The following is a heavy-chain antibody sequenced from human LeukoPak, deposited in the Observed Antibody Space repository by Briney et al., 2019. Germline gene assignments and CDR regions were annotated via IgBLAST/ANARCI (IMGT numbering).Heavy chain of an antibody. V-gene: IGHV1-8*01. CDR2: MKPKSGET. J-gene: IGHJ5*02. Sequence: ASVKVSCKASGYSLTNYDINWVRQATGQGLEWMGWMKPKSGETGYAQKFQGRAIMTRDTSTNTAYMELRSLTSEDTAVYYCARDYGGNSGWFDPWGQGTVVTASS. CDR3: ARDYGGNSGWFDP. D-gene: IGHD4-23*01. CDR1: GYSLTNYD.